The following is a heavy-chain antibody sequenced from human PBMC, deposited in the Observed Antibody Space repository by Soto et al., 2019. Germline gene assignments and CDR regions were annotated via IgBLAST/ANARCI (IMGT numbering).Heavy chain of an antibody. CDR3: RRVFEY. Sequence: GGSLRLSCAASGFTFTNYWMHWVRQVPGKGLVWVSRIDGVGTGTSYSDSVRGRFTIYRDNAQNTLYLQMNSLRAEDTAVYYCRRVFEYWGQGTPVTVSS. CDR1: GFTFTNYW. CDR2: IDGVGTGT. V-gene: IGHV3-74*01. J-gene: IGHJ4*02.